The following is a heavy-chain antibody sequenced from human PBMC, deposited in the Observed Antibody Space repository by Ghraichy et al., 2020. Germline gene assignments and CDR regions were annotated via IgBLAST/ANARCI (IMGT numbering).Heavy chain of an antibody. CDR2: IYYSGSSGST. CDR1: GGSIINNSSYY. Sequence: SETLSLTCTVSGGSIINNSSYYWGWIRQPPGKGLEWIGSIYYSGSSGSTYYNPSLKSRVTISVDTSKNQFSLKLRFGTAADTAIYYCASLEGATRGLHFDYWGQGTLVTVSS. CDR3: ASLEGATRGLHFDY. D-gene: IGHD1-26*01. V-gene: IGHV4-39*01. J-gene: IGHJ4*02.